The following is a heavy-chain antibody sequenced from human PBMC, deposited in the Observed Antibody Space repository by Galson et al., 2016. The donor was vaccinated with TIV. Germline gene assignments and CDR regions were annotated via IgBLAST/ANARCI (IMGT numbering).Heavy chain of an antibody. CDR2: IYPGDSDT. CDR3: ARQYDFGDYRGDAFDI. J-gene: IGHJ3*02. Sequence: QSGAEVKKAGESLKISCQASGYSFSHYWIGWVRQMPGKGLEWMGIIYPGDSDTRYSPSFRGQVTISADNSSNTAFLQWSSLTASDTAIYYCARQYDFGDYRGDAFDIWGQGTVVIVSS. V-gene: IGHV5-51*01. CDR1: GYSFSHYW. D-gene: IGHD4-17*01.